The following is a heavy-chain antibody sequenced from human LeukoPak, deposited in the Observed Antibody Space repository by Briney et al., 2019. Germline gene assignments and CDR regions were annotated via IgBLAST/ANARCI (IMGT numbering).Heavy chain of an antibody. CDR1: GFTFGSKY. Sequence: GGSLRLSCAASGFTFGSKYMNWVRQAPGKGLEWVSIIYSGSSTYYSDSVKGRFTVSREDSKNTLYLQMNSLRADDTAMYYCATVGDHYHWYLDLWGRGTLVSVSS. V-gene: IGHV3-53*01. CDR3: ATVGDHYHWYLDL. CDR2: IYSGSST. J-gene: IGHJ2*01. D-gene: IGHD3-10*01.